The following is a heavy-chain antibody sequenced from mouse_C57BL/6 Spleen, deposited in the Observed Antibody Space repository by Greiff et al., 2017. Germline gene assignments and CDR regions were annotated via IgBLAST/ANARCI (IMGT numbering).Heavy chain of an antibody. J-gene: IGHJ2*01. CDR3: TYGNCHFDY. Sequence: QVQLQQSGAELVRPGASVTLSCKASGYTFTDYEMHWVKQTPVHGLEWIGAIAPETGGTAYNPKFKGKAILTADKSSSTAYMGLRSLTSEDSAVYYCTYGNCHFDYWGQGTTLTVSS. V-gene: IGHV1-15*01. D-gene: IGHD2-1*01. CDR1: GYTFTDYE. CDR2: IAPETGGT.